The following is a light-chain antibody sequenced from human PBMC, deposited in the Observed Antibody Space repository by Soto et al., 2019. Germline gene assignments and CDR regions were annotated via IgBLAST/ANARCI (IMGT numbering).Light chain of an antibody. J-gene: IGKJ1*01. CDR1: QSVSSSY. Sequence: EIVMTQSPGTLSVSPGDRATLSCRASQSVSSSYLAWYQQKPGQAPRLLIYGASSRATGIPDRFSGSGSGTDFTLTISRLEPEDFAVYYCQQYGSSPGTFGQGTKVDIK. V-gene: IGKV3-20*01. CDR3: QQYGSSPGT. CDR2: GAS.